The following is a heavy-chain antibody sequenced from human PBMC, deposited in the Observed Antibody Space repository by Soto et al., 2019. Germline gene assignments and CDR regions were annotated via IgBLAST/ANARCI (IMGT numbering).Heavy chain of an antibody. CDR1: GFTFSNAW. D-gene: IGHD6-19*01. Sequence: EVQLVESGGGLVKPGGSLRLSCAASGFTFSNAWMNWVRQAPGKGLEWVGRIKSKTDGGTTDYAAPVKGRFTISRDDSKNTLYLQMNSLKTEDTAVYYCTTGPLLTAVAGTFPYYYYYGMDVWGQGTTVTVSS. CDR2: IKSKTDGGTT. V-gene: IGHV3-15*07. J-gene: IGHJ6*02. CDR3: TTGPLLTAVAGTFPYYYYYGMDV.